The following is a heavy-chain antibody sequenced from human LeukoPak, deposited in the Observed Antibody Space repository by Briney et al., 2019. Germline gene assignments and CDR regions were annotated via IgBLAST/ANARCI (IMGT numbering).Heavy chain of an antibody. CDR2: IRYDGSNK. J-gene: IGHJ6*03. Sequence: PGGSLRLSCAASGFTFSDHYMDWVRQAPGKGLEWVAFIRYDGSNKYYADSVKGRFTISRDNSKNTLYLQMNSLRAEDTAVYYCVRDQEYYYYYYMDVWGKGTTVTISS. CDR1: GFTFSDHY. CDR3: VRDQEYYYYYYMDV. V-gene: IGHV3-30*02.